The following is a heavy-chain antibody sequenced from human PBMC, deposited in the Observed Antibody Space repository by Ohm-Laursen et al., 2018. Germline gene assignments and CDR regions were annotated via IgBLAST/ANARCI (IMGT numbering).Heavy chain of an antibody. CDR2: ISGSGGST. D-gene: IGHD3-10*01. CDR3: AALFYGTGSY. V-gene: IGHV3-23*01. Sequence: SLRLSCTASGFTFSSYAMSWVRQAPGKGLEWVSAISGSGGSTYYADSVKGRFTISRDNAKNSLYLQMNSLRAEDTAVYYCAALFYGTGSYWSQGTQVTVSS. CDR1: GFTFSSYA. J-gene: IGHJ4*02.